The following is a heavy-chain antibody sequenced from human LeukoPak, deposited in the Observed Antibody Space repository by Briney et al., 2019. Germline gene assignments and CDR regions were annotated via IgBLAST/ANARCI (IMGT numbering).Heavy chain of an antibody. CDR1: GYTFTSYA. V-gene: IGHV1-3*01. D-gene: IGHD2-8*02. CDR3: ARREPHTEYYGMDV. J-gene: IGHJ6*02. Sequence: GASVKVSCKASGYTFTSYAMHWVRQAPGQRLEWMGWINAGNGNTKYSQKFQGRVTITRDTSASTAYMELSSLRSEDTAVYYCARREPHTEYYGMDVWGQGTTVTVSS. CDR2: INAGNGNT.